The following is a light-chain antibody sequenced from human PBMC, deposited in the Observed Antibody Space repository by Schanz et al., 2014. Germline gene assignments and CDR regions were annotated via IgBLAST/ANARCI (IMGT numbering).Light chain of an antibody. CDR2: GAS. CDR3: QQRSEWPLT. CDR1: QSVNIIA. V-gene: IGKV3D-20*02. J-gene: IGKJ4*01. Sequence: ETVLTQSPGTLSLSPGEGATLSCRASQSVNIIALAWYQQKPGQAPRLLIYGASTRATGIPARFSGSGSGTDFTLTISRLEPEDFAVYYCQQRSEWPLTFGGGTKVEIK.